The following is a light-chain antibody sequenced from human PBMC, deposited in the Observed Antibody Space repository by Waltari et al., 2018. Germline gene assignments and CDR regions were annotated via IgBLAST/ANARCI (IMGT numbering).Light chain of an antibody. V-gene: IGKV3-20*01. J-gene: IGKJ2*01. CDR1: QSVTRK. CDR3: LQYGSSYT. Sequence: EIVLTQSPGTLSLSQGERATLPCRASQSVTRKVAWFQQKPGQAPRLLIYGAYSRTTGVPDRFSGSGSGTDFTLTISRLEPEDFAVYYCLQYGSSYTFGQGTKLEIK. CDR2: GAY.